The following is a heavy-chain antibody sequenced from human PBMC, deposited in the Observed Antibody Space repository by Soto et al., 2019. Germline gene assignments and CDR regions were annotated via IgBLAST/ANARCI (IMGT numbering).Heavy chain of an antibody. CDR2: IYYSGST. CDR1: GGSISRGDYY. J-gene: IGHJ4*02. D-gene: IGHD4-17*01. CDR3: ARGYGDLKDY. V-gene: IGHV4-30-4*01. Sequence: QVQLQESGPGLVKPSQTLSLPCTVSGGSISRGDYYWSWIRQPPGKGLEWIGYIYYSGSTYYNTSLKSRVTISVDTSKNQFSLKLSSVTAADTAVYYCARGYGDLKDYWGQGTLVTVSS.